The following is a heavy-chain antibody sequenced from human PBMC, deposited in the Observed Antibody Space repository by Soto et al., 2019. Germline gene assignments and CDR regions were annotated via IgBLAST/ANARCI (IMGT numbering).Heavy chain of an antibody. CDR1: RFAFSTYA. J-gene: IGHJ6*02. V-gene: IGHV3-23*01. D-gene: IGHD6-13*01. CDR3: AKVTKRAAAGRYEYYKYGMDV. Sequence: GVSMRLSCAASRFAFSTYAMTWVREAPGKSLEWVSVISGSGGSSDCAASVKGRFTISRDNSKNTLFLQMNGLRAEDTAVYYCAKVTKRAAAGRYEYYKYGMDVWGQGTTVTV. CDR2: ISGSGGSS.